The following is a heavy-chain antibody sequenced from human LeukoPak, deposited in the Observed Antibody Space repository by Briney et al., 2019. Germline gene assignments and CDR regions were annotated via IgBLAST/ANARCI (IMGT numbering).Heavy chain of an antibody. CDR3: ARVARGYYYSDY. Sequence: PGRSLRLSCAASGFTFNTYAMHWVRQAPGKGLEWVAVISYDGANKYYADSVKGRFTISRDNAKNSLYLQMNSLRAEDTAVYYCARVARGYYYSDYWGQGTLVTVSS. CDR1: GFTFNTYA. CDR2: ISYDGANK. D-gene: IGHD6-13*01. J-gene: IGHJ4*02. V-gene: IGHV3-30-3*01.